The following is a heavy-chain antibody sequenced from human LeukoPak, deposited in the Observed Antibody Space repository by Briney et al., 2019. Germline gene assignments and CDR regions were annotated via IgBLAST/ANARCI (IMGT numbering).Heavy chain of an antibody. D-gene: IGHD3-10*01. Sequence: GGSLRLSCAASGFILSDFTMNWVRQAPGKGLEWVSTISNTGVTHYADSVKGRFTISRDSAKNSQYLQIYSLRDEDTAVYYCARYYFGSGNYRPFDRWGQGTLVIVSS. J-gene: IGHJ4*02. CDR1: GFILSDFT. CDR2: ISNTGVT. V-gene: IGHV3-69-1*01. CDR3: ARYYFGSGNYRPFDR.